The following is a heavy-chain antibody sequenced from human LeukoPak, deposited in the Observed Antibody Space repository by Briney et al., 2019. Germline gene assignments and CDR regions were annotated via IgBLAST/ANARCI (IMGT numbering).Heavy chain of an antibody. CDR1: GGTFSSYA. J-gene: IGHJ3*02. CDR3: ASPLYCDSSDTDAFDI. Sequence: SVKVSCKASGGTFSSYAISWVRQAPGQGLEWMGGIIPIFGTANYAQKFQGRVTITTDESTSTAYMELSSLRSEDTAVYYCASPLYCDSSDTDAFDIWGQGTMVTVSS. V-gene: IGHV1-69*05. CDR2: IIPIFGTA. D-gene: IGHD3-22*01.